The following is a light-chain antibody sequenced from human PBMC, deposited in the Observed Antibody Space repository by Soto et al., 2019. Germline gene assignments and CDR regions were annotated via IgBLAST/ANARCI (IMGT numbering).Light chain of an antibody. CDR1: QRISYC. V-gene: IGKV1-5*03. CDR3: RHYHTYSHPYT. CDR2: TAS. J-gene: IGKJ2*01. Sequence: DIQLTQFPATLSASVGDRVTITCRASQRISYCLAWYQQKPGKAPNLLIYTASTLESGVPSRFSGSGSGTEFTITITILQPDDFASYYCRHYHTYSHPYTFGQGTKLEIK.